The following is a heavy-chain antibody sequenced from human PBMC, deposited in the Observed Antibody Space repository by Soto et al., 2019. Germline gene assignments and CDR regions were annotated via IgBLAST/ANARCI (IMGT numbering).Heavy chain of an antibody. V-gene: IGHV4-34*01. J-gene: IGHJ6*03. CDR1: GGSFSGYY. CDR2: INHSGST. D-gene: IGHD2-15*01. Sequence: SETLSLTCAVYGGSFSGYYWSWIRQPPGKGLEWIGEINHSGSTNYNPSLKSRVTISVDTSKNQFSLKLSSVTAADTAVYYCASRGYCSGGSCYLYSYYMDVWGKGTTVTVSS. CDR3: ASRGYCSGGSCYLYSYYMDV.